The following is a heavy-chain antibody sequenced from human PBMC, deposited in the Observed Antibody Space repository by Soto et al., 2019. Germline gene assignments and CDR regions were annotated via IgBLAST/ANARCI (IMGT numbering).Heavy chain of an antibody. V-gene: IGHV3-11*06. D-gene: IGHD1-1*01. CDR2: ISSSSIYT. J-gene: IGHJ4*02. Sequence: GGSLRLSCAASGFTFSDYYMSWLRQAPGKGLEWVSYISSSSIYTNYADSVKGRFTISRDNAKNSLYLQMNTLRAEDTAVYYCARKNGNSLETSFDYWGQGTLVTVSS. CDR1: GFTFSDYY. CDR3: ARKNGNSLETSFDY.